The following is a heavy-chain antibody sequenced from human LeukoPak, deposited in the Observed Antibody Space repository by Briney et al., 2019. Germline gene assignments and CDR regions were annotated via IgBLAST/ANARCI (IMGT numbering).Heavy chain of an antibody. CDR3: ARAPTGTTPYYYGMDV. J-gene: IGHJ6*02. Sequence: SGTLSLTCTVSGGSISSYYWSWIRQPPGKGLEWIGYIYYSGSTNYNPSLKSRVTISVDTSKNQFSLKLSSVTAADTAVYYCARAPTGTTPYYYGMDVWGQGATVTVSS. D-gene: IGHD1-1*01. CDR2: IYYSGST. CDR1: GGSISSYY. V-gene: IGHV4-59*01.